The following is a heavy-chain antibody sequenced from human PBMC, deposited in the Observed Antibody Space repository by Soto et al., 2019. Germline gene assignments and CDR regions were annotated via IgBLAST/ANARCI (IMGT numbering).Heavy chain of an antibody. CDR1: GFTFDDYG. J-gene: IGHJ6*02. CDR2: INWDGGST. CDR3: ASGIVGATTYGMDV. D-gene: IGHD1-26*01. Sequence: EVQLVESGGGVVRPGGSLRLSCAASGFTFDDYGMSWVRQAPGKGLEWVSGINWDGGSTGYADSVKGRFTISRDNAKNSLYLQMTRLRAEDTALYYCASGIVGATTYGMDVWGQGTTVTVSS. V-gene: IGHV3-20*04.